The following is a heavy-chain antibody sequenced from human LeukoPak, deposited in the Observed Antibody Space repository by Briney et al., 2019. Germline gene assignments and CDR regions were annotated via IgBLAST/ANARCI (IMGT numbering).Heavy chain of an antibody. Sequence: GGSLRLSCAASGFTFSSYGMHWVRQAPGKGLEWVAVISYDGSNKYYADSVKGRFTISRDNSKNTLYLQMNSLRAEDTAVYYCARPDAYCSSTSCYLRHWGQGTLVTVSS. CDR2: ISYDGSNK. J-gene: IGHJ4*02. CDR1: GFTFSSYG. D-gene: IGHD2-2*01. CDR3: ARPDAYCSSTSCYLRH. V-gene: IGHV3-30*03.